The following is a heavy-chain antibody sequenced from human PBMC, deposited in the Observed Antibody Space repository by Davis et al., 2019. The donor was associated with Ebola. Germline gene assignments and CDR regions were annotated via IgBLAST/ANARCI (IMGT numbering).Heavy chain of an antibody. CDR1: GGSISSSSYY. D-gene: IGHD3-10*01. CDR2: IYYSGST. Sequence: MPSETLSLTCTVSGGSISSSSYYWGWIRQPPGKGLEWIGSIYYSGSTYYNPSPKSRVTISVDTSKNQFSLKLSSVTAADTAVYYCARSWFGELFTNWFDPWGQGTLVTVSS. J-gene: IGHJ5*02. V-gene: IGHV4-39*01. CDR3: ARSWFGELFTNWFDP.